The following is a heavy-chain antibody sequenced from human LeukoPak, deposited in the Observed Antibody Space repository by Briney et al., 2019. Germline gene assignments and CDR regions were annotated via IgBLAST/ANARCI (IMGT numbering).Heavy chain of an antibody. CDR3: ARERATYGFDI. J-gene: IGHJ3*02. V-gene: IGHV1-46*01. CDR1: GYTFTSYY. CDR2: INPGGGST. Sequence: ASVKVSCKASGYTFTSYYMHWVRQAPGQGLEWMGIINPGGGSTTYAQKFQDRVTMTRDTSTSTVYMERSSLRSEDTAVYYCARERATYGFDIWGQGTMVTVAS.